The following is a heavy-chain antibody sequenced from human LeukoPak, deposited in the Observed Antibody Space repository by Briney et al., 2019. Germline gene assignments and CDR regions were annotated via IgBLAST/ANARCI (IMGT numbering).Heavy chain of an antibody. CDR3: AKDWFLGRDGYTLDY. J-gene: IGHJ4*02. CDR1: GFTFSSYA. CDR2: ISYDGSNK. V-gene: IGHV3-30*04. D-gene: IGHD5-24*01. Sequence: GGSLRLSCAASGFTFSSYAMHWVRQAPGKGLEWVAVISYDGSNKYYADSVKGRFTISRDNSKNTLYLQMNSLRAEDTAVYYCAKDWFLGRDGYTLDYWGQGTLVTVSS.